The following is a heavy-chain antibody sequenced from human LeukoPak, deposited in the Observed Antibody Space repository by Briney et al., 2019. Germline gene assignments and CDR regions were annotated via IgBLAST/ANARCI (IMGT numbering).Heavy chain of an antibody. D-gene: IGHD5-18*01. V-gene: IGHV3-23*01. J-gene: IGHJ4*02. CDR3: ARDGTAMVITNGYFDY. CDR2: VSGSGGST. Sequence: GGSPRLSCAASGFTFASYAMTWVRQAPGKGLEWVSAVSGSGGSTYSADSVKGRYTISRDNSKNTLYLQINSLRAEDTAVYYCARDGTAMVITNGYFDYWGQGTLVTVSS. CDR1: GFTFASYA.